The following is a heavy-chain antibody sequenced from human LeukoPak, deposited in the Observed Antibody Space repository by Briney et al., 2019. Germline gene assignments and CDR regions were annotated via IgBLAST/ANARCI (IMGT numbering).Heavy chain of an antibody. CDR3: AKDRGRRSYDAVDY. CDR2: IWYDGSNK. J-gene: IGHJ4*02. Sequence: GRSLRLSCGASGFTFSIYGMHWVRQAPGKGLEGVSVIWYDGSNKYYADSVKGRFTISRDNSKNTLYLEMNSLRAEDMAVYYCAKDRGRRSYDAVDYWGQGTQVTVSS. D-gene: IGHD1-26*01. CDR1: GFTFSIYG. V-gene: IGHV3-33*06.